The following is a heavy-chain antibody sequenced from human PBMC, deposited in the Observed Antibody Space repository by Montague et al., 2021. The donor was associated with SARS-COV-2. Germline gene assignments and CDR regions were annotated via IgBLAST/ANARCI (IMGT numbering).Heavy chain of an antibody. CDR1: GFTFSSYA. Sequence: SLRLSCAASGFTFSSYAMHWVRQAPGKGLEWVAVISYDGSNKYYAGSVKGRFTISRDNSKNTLYLQMNSPRAEDTAVYYCARDEVPPYNWNDAGFYYYGMDVWGQGTTVTVSS. D-gene: IGHD1-1*01. V-gene: IGHV3-30-3*01. J-gene: IGHJ6*02. CDR2: ISYDGSNK. CDR3: ARDEVPPYNWNDAGFYYYGMDV.